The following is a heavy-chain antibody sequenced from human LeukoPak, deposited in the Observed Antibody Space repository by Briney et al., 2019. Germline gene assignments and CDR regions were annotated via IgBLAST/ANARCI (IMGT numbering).Heavy chain of an antibody. CDR2: IKQDGSEK. Sequence: PGGSLRLSCAASGFTFSSYWMSWVRQAPGKGLEWVANIKQDGSEKYYVDSVKGRYTISRDNAKNSLYLQMNSLRAEDTALYYCAKDIYSTGSSGYLDYWGQGTLVTVSS. D-gene: IGHD3-22*01. V-gene: IGHV3-7*03. J-gene: IGHJ4*02. CDR3: AKDIYSTGSSGYLDY. CDR1: GFTFSSYW.